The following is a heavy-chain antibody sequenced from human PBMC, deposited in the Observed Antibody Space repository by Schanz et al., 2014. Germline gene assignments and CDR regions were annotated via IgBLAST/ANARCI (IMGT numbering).Heavy chain of an antibody. CDR3: ARVSMEFERGKSYYYYMDV. J-gene: IGHJ6*03. Sequence: VQLVQSGAEVKRPGASVKVSCKASGYTFSSYGITWVRQAPGQGLEWMGWINGYNGHTLYAQKFQDRVTMTRNTSISTAYMELNSLTSEDTAVYYSARVSMEFERGKSYYYYMDVWGRGTTVTVSS. V-gene: IGHV1-8*02. D-gene: IGHD3-10*01. CDR1: GYTFSSYG. CDR2: INGYNGHT.